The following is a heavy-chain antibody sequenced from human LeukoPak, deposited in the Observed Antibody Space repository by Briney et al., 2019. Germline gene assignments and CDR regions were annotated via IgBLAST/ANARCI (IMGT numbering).Heavy chain of an antibody. D-gene: IGHD3-3*01. Sequence: ASVKVSCKASGYTFTGYYMHWVRQAPGQGLEWMGWINPNSGGTKYAQKFQGRVTMTRDTSISTAYMELSRLRSDDTAVYYCATSSYDFWSGTPRSPDYWGQGTLVTVSS. J-gene: IGHJ4*02. CDR3: ATSSYDFWSGTPRSPDY. V-gene: IGHV1-2*02. CDR1: GYTFTGYY. CDR2: INPNSGGT.